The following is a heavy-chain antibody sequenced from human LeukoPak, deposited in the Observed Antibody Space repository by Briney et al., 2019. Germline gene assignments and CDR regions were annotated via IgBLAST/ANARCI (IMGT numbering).Heavy chain of an antibody. J-gene: IGHJ4*02. CDR3: ARLPDTAMVDFDY. Sequence: SVKVSCKASGGTFSSYAISWVRQAPGQGLEWMGGIIPIFGTANYAQKFQGRVTITADESTSIAYMELSSLRSEDTAVYYCARLPDTAMVDFDYWGQGTLVTVSS. V-gene: IGHV1-69*13. CDR1: GGTFSSYA. CDR2: IIPIFGTA. D-gene: IGHD5-18*01.